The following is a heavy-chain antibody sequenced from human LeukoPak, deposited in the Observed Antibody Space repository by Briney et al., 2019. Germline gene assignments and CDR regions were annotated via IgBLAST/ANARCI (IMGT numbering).Heavy chain of an antibody. Sequence: HPGGSLRLSCAASGFTFSSYSMNWVRQAPEKGLEWVSYISSSSSTIYYADSVKGRFTISRDNTKNSLYLQMNSLRAEDTAVYYCARGYNWNSFDYWGQGTLVTVSS. V-gene: IGHV3-48*04. CDR2: ISSSSSTI. CDR1: GFTFSSYS. J-gene: IGHJ4*02. CDR3: ARGYNWNSFDY. D-gene: IGHD1-7*01.